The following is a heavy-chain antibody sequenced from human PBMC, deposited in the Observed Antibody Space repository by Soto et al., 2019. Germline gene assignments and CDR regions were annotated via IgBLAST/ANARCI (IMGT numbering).Heavy chain of an antibody. V-gene: IGHV6-1*01. CDR3: VRLVGSSYFDF. Sequence: SQTLSLPCAISGDSVSTDSATWTWIRQSPSRGLEWLGRTYYRSKWINDYAVSLRGRITINPDTSKNKFSLQLNSVTAEDTAVNYCVRLVGSSYFDFWGQGTPVTVSS. J-gene: IGHJ4*02. D-gene: IGHD1-26*01. CDR2: TYYRSKWIN. CDR1: GDSVSTDSAT.